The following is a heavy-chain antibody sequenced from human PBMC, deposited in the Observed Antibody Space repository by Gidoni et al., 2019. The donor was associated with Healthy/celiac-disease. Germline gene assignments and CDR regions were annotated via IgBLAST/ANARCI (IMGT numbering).Heavy chain of an antibody. Sequence: EVQLVESGGGLVEPGGSLRLSCAASGFTFSSYSMNWVRQAPGKGREWVSSISSSSSYIYYADSVKGRFTISRDNAKNSLYLQMNSLRAEDTAVYYCARWRPVTTAYYGMDVWGQGTTVTVSS. V-gene: IGHV3-21*01. CDR1: GFTFSSYS. CDR2: ISSSSSYI. CDR3: ARWRPVTTAYYGMDV. D-gene: IGHD4-17*01. J-gene: IGHJ6*02.